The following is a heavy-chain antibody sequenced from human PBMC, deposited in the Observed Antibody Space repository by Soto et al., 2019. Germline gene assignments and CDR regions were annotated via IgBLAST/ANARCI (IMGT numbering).Heavy chain of an antibody. V-gene: IGHV3-23*01. J-gene: IGHJ6*02. Sequence: GGSLRLSCAASGFTFSSYAMSWVRQAPGKGLEWVSAISGSGGSTYYADSVKGRFTISRDNSKNTLYLQMSSLRAEDTAVYYCVKLCGAMFAGMDVWALGTAVSVSS. CDR2: ISGSGGST. D-gene: IGHD3-10*02. CDR1: GFTFSSYA. CDR3: VKLCGAMFAGMDV.